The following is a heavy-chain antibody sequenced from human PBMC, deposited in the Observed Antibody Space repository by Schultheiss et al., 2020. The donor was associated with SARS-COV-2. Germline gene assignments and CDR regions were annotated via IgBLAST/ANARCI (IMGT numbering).Heavy chain of an antibody. V-gene: IGHV3-30*07. J-gene: IGHJ4*02. D-gene: IGHD3-10*01. Sequence: GGSLRLSCAASGFTFSSYAMHWVRQAPGKGLEWVAVISYDGSNKYYADSVKGRFTISRDNSKNTLYLQMNSLRAEDTAVYYCARGFRGVVDYWGQGTLVTVSS. CDR1: GFTFSSYA. CDR2: ISYDGSNK. CDR3: ARGFRGVVDY.